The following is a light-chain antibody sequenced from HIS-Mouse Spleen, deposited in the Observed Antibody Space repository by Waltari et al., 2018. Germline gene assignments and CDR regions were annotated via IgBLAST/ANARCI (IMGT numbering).Light chain of an antibody. CDR1: SSAVGGYND. Sequence: QSALTQPPSASGSPGQSVTIPCTGTSSAVGGYNDVSWYQQHPGKAPKLMIYEVSKRPSGVPDRFSGSKSGNTASLTVSGLQAEDEADYYCSSYAGSNNYVFGTGTKVTVL. V-gene: IGLV2-8*01. CDR3: SSYAGSNNYV. J-gene: IGLJ1*01. CDR2: EVS.